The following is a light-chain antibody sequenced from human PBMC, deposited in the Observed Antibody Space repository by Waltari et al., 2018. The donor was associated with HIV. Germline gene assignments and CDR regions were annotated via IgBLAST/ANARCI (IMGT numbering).Light chain of an antibody. Sequence: DIQMTQSPSSVSASVGDRVTITCRASQGISSWLARYQQKPGKAPKLLIYAASSLQSGVPSRFSGSGSGTDFTLTISSLQPEDFATYYCQQANSFPPGTFGGGTKVEIK. V-gene: IGKV1D-12*01. CDR2: AAS. CDR1: QGISSW. J-gene: IGKJ4*01. CDR3: QQANSFPPGT.